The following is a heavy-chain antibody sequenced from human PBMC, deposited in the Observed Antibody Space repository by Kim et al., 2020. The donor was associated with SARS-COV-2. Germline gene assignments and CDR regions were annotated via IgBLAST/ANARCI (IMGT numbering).Heavy chain of an antibody. CDR3: ARGNYYHSSAYHDAFDV. Sequence: GGSLRLSCVASGFTFSNYWMTWVRQAPGKGLEWVANIKQDGSLKFYVDSVKGRFTISRDNAKNSLFLQMSSLRAEDTTVYYYARGNYYHSSAYHDAFDVWSEGTVVTVSS. D-gene: IGHD3-22*01. V-gene: IGHV3-7*03. J-gene: IGHJ3*01. CDR1: GFTFSNYW. CDR2: IKQDGSLK.